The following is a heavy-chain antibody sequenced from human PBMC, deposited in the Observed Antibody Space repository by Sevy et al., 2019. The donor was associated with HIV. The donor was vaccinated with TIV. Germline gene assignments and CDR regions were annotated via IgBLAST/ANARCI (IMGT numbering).Heavy chain of an antibody. J-gene: IGHJ4*02. CDR3: GRNAFWRGGPDS. Sequence: SETLSLTCTVSGGSISTYYWSWIRQSPGKGLDWIGYIYYTGRTWYTPSLKSRATISVDTPKNQFSLDLRSVTAADTAVYFCGRNAFWRGGPDSWGPGNLVTVSS. CDR1: GGSISTYY. V-gene: IGHV4-59*01. D-gene: IGHD3-3*01. CDR2: IYYTGRT.